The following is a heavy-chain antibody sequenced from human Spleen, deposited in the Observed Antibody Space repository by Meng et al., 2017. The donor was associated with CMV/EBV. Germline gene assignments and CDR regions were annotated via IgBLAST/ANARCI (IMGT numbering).Heavy chain of an antibody. V-gene: IGHV1-8*01. Sequence: WVRQATGQGLEWMGWMNPNSGNTGYAQKFQGRVTMTRNTSISTAYMELSSLRSEDTAVYYCARGPSPRGYCSSTSCFPQVFGYYFDYWGQGTLVTVSS. CDR3: ARGPSPRGYCSSTSCFPQVFGYYFDY. J-gene: IGHJ4*02. CDR2: MNPNSGNT. D-gene: IGHD2-2*01.